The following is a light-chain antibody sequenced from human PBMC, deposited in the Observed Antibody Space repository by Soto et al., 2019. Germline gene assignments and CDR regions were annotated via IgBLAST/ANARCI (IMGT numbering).Light chain of an antibody. Sequence: QSALTQPPSASGSPGQSVTISCTGTSSDVGGYKYVSWYQQHPGKAPKLMIYEVNKRHSGVPDRFSGSKSGNTASLTVSGLQAEDEADYYCSSYAGSNNFVFGTGTKLTVL. CDR3: SSYAGSNNFV. CDR2: EVN. J-gene: IGLJ1*01. CDR1: SSDVGGYKY. V-gene: IGLV2-8*01.